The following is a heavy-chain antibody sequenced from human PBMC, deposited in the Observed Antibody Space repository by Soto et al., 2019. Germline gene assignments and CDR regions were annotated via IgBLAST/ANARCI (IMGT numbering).Heavy chain of an antibody. Sequence: EVQLVESGGGLVQPGGSLRLSCAASGFSFNTYWMSWIRQAPGKGLEWVSVISARGGSSYFADSVKGRFTISRDNSKNVLSLEMNSLRAEDTAIYFCAKGSIEYSASVDNWGQGTLVLVSS. CDR2: ISARGGSS. D-gene: IGHD5-12*01. CDR1: GFSFNTYW. CDR3: AKGSIEYSASVDN. V-gene: IGHV3-23*04. J-gene: IGHJ4*02.